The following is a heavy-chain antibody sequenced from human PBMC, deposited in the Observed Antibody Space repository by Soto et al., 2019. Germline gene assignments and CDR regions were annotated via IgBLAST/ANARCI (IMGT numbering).Heavy chain of an antibody. V-gene: IGHV3-21*01. D-gene: IGHD2-2*01. J-gene: IGHJ3*02. CDR2: ISSSSSYI. Sequence: GGSLRLSCAASGFTFSSYSMNWVRQAPGKGLEWVSSISSSSSYIYYADSVKGRFTISRDNAKNSLYLQMNSLRAEDTAVYYCARVTFNGSGCSSTSCSDVFDIWGQGTVVPVSS. CDR1: GFTFSSYS. CDR3: ARVTFNGSGCSSTSCSDVFDI.